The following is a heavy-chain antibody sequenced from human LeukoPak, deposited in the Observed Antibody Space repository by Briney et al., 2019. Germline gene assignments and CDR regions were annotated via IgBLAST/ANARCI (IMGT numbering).Heavy chain of an antibody. CDR1: GGSFSGYY. V-gene: IGHV4-34*01. D-gene: IGHD3-10*01. CDR3: ARGSGSYYP. Sequence: SETLSLTCAVYGGSFSGYYWSWIRQPPGKGLEWIGEINHSGSTSYNPSLKSRVTISVDTSKNQFSLKLSSVTAADTAVYYCARGSGSYYPWGQGTLVTVSS. CDR2: INHSGST. J-gene: IGHJ5*02.